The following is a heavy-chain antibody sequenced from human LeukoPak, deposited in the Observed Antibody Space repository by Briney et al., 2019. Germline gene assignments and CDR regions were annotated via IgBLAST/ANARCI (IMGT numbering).Heavy chain of an antibody. J-gene: IGHJ4*02. CDR2: ISESGSGT. Sequence: GGSLRLSCAVSGLTFSRYAMSWVRQAPGKGLEWVSAISESGSGTYYADSVKGRFTISRDNSKNTLYLQMNSLRAEDTAVYYCAKERCSSTSCYFDYWGQGTLVTVSS. D-gene: IGHD2-2*01. CDR1: GLTFSRYA. CDR3: AKERCSSTSCYFDY. V-gene: IGHV3-23*01.